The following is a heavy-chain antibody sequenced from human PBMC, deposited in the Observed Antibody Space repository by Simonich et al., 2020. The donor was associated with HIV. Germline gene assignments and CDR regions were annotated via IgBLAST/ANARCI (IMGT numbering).Heavy chain of an antibody. CDR1: GRSLSGSY. V-gene: IGHV4-34*01. J-gene: IGHJ5*01. CDR2: ISHSGST. D-gene: IGHD2-21*02. CDR3: ARGGACSGDCDNWFDS. Sequence: QVQLQQWGAGLLKPSETLSLTCAVYGRSLSGSYWSWIRQPPGKGLEWFGEISHSGSTNTNPSLKSRVTISVDTTKNQFSLKLNSLTAADTAVYYCARGGACSGDCDNWFDSWGQGTLVTVSS.